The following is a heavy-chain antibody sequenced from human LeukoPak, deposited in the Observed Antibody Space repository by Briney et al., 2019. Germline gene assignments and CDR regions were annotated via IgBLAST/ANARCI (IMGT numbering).Heavy chain of an antibody. D-gene: IGHD2-2*01. CDR3: ARAYCSSTSCYHIDY. V-gene: IGHV1-46*01. CDR2: INLSDGST. Sequence: ASVKVSCKASGYTFTSYYMHWVRQAPGQGLEWMGIINLSDGSTSYAQKFQGRVTMTRDMSTSTVYMELSSLRSEDTAVYYCARAYCSSTSCYHIDYWGQGTLVTVSS. J-gene: IGHJ4*02. CDR1: GYTFTSYY.